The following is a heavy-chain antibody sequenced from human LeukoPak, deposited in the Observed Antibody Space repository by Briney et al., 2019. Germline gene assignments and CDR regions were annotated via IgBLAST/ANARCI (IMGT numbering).Heavy chain of an antibody. J-gene: IGHJ4*02. D-gene: IGHD1-26*01. CDR1: GYTFTSYA. Sequence: ASVKVSCKASGYTFTSYAMHWVRQAPGQRLEWMGWINAGNGNTKYSQKFQGRVTITTDESTSTAYMELSSLRSEDTAVYYCAKWELRGYYFDYWGQGTLVTVSS. CDR3: AKWELRGYYFDY. V-gene: IGHV1-3*01. CDR2: INAGNGNT.